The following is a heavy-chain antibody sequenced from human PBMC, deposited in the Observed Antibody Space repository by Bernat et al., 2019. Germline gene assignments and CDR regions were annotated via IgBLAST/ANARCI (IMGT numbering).Heavy chain of an antibody. CDR2: IKQDGSEK. J-gene: IGHJ6*02. CDR1: GFTFSSYW. Sequence: EVQLVESGGGLVQPGGSLRLSCAASGFTFSSYWMSWVRQAPGKGLEWVANIKQDGSEKYYVDSVKGRFTISRDNAKNSLYLQMNSLRAEDTAVYYCARDSPSSGSWYDYYYYGMDVWGQGTTVTVSS. D-gene: IGHD6-13*01. V-gene: IGHV3-7*03. CDR3: ARDSPSSGSWYDYYYYGMDV.